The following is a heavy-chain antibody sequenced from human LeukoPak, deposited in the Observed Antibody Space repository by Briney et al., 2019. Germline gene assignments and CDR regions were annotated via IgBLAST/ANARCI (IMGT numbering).Heavy chain of an antibody. V-gene: IGHV1-69*01. CDR2: IIPIFGTA. J-gene: IGHJ5*02. D-gene: IGHD5-18*01. CDR1: GGTFSSYA. CDR3: ARGPTRGYSYGPATYNWFDP. Sequence: ASVKVSCKASGGTFSSYAISWVRQAPGQGPEWMGGIIPIFGTANYAQKFQGRVTITADESTSTAYMELSSLRSEDTAVYYCARGPTRGYSYGPATYNWFDPWGQGTLVTVSS.